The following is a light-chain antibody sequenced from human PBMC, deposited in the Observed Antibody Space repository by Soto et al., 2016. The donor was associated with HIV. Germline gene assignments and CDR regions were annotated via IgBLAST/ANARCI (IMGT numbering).Light chain of an antibody. CDR1: KVGIQS. CDR3: QVLDISSDHYV. CDR2: DDD. Sequence: SYVLTQPPSVSVAPGETARITCEGNKVGIQSVHWYRQKPGQAPVLVVYDDDDRPSGIPEPILWLQFWEHGYPDYQQGRSRDEADYYCQVLDISSDHYVFGSVTKVTVL. V-gene: IGLV3-21*01. J-gene: IGLJ1*01.